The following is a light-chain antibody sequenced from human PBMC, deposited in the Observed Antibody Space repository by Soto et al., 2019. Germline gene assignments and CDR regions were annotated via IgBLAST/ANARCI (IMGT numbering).Light chain of an antibody. CDR3: SSYAGRDIWV. Sequence: QSALTQPPSASGSRGQSVTISCTGTSVDINYVSWFQQHPAKATKLIICEVTKRPSGVPDRFSGYKSGNTASLTVSGLQDDDEADDYCSSYAGRDIWVFGGGTKLTVL. CDR2: EVT. CDR1: SVDINY. V-gene: IGLV2-8*01. J-gene: IGLJ3*02.